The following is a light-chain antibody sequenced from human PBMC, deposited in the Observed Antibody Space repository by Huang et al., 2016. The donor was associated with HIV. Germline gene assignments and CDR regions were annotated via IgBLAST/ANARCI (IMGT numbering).Light chain of an antibody. J-gene: IGKJ2*01. CDR2: RAS. V-gene: IGKV1-5*03. Sequence: DIQMTQSPSTRSASVGDRVTITCRARQNINTWLAWYQQKPGKAPDLLIYRASSLQVGVPSRFTGSGSGTEFTLTITSLQPDDLGTYYCQQYNTYLYTFGQGTKLEI. CDR3: QQYNTYLYT. CDR1: QNINTW.